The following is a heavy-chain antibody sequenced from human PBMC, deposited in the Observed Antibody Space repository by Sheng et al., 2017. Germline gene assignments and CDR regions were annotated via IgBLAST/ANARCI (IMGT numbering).Heavy chain of an antibody. CDR1: GGSLTTSSYY. V-gene: IGHV4-39*07. Sequence: QLQESGPGLVKPSETLSLTCTVSGGSLTTSSYYWAWIRQPPGQGLEWIGSVYFSGSTYYNPSLKSRVTISIDTSKNQFSLKLTSVTAADTAVYYCARDGQLSGPDYSYRMDVWARDHGHRLI. CDR2: VYFSGST. CDR3: ARDGQLSGPDYSYRMDV. D-gene: IGHD1-26*01. J-gene: IGHJ6*01.